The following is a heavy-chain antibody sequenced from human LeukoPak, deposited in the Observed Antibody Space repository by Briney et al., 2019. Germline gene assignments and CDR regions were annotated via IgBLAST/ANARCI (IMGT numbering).Heavy chain of an antibody. CDR3: TTLYYYGSGTITPIYYFDY. V-gene: IGHV3-30-3*01. J-gene: IGHJ4*02. D-gene: IGHD3-10*01. CDR2: ISYDGSNK. Sequence: GGSLRLSCAASGFTFSSYAMHWVRQAPGKGLEWVAVISYDGSNKYYADSVKGRFTISRDNSKNTLYLQMNSLRAEDTAVYYCTTLYYYGSGTITPIYYFDYWGQGTLVTVSS. CDR1: GFTFSSYA.